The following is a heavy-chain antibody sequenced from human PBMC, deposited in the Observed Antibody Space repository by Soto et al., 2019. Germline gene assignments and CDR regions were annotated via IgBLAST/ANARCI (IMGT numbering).Heavy chain of an antibody. J-gene: IGHJ4*02. CDR3: VKDLYSSSSGLFVY. CDR1: GFTFSSYA. D-gene: IGHD6-6*01. Sequence: EVQLLESGGGLVQPGGSLRLSCAASGFTFSSYAMSWVRQAPGKGLEWVSAISGSGGSTYYADSVKGRFTISRDNSKNTLYLQMNSLRAEDTVVYYCVKDLYSSSSGLFVYWGQGTLVTVSS. CDR2: ISGSGGST. V-gene: IGHV3-23*01.